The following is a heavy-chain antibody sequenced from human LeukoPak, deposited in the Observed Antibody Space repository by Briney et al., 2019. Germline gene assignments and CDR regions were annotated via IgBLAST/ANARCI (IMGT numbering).Heavy chain of an antibody. CDR2: IYYSGST. CDR3: ARGGDAYYDFWSGYFPYFDH. CDR1: GGSISSYY. Sequence: SETLSLTCTVSGGSISSYYWSWIRQPPGKGLEWIGYIYYSGSTNYNPSLKSRVTISVDTSKNQFSLKLSSVTAADTAVYYCARGGDAYYDFWSGYFPYFDHWGQGTLVTVSS. J-gene: IGHJ4*02. D-gene: IGHD3-3*01. V-gene: IGHV4-59*08.